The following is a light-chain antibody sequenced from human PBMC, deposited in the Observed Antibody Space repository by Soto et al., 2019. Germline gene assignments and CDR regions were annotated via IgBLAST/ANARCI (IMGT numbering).Light chain of an antibody. CDR1: QSVSSY. CDR3: QQRSNWPYT. V-gene: IGKV3-11*01. Sequence: EIVLTQSPATLSLSPGERATLSCRASQSVSSYLAWYQQNPGQAPRLLIYDASNRATGIAARFSGSGSATDSTLTISSLETEDFAVYYCQQRSNWPYTFGQGTKLEIK. CDR2: DAS. J-gene: IGKJ2*01.